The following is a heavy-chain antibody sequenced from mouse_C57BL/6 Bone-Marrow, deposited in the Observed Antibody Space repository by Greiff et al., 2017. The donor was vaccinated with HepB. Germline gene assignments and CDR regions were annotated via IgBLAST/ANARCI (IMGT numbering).Heavy chain of an antibody. Sequence: QVQLQQSGAELVRPGASVKMSCKASGYTFTSYNMHWVKQTPRQGLEWIGAIYPGNGDTSYNQKFKGKATLTVDKSSSTAYMQRSSLTSEDSAVYVCARPLYYYGSSYGDWFAYWGQGTLVTVSA. CDR1: GYTFTSYN. CDR2: IYPGNGDT. D-gene: IGHD1-1*01. CDR3: ARPLYYYGSSYGDWFAY. J-gene: IGHJ3*01. V-gene: IGHV1-12*01.